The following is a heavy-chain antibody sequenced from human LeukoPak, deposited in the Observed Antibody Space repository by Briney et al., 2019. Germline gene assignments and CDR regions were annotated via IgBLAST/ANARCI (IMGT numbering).Heavy chain of an antibody. D-gene: IGHD4-23*01. Sequence: GASVKVSCKASGYTFTGYYMHWLRQAPGQGLEWMGWINPNSGGTNYAQKFQGRVTMTRDTSISTAYMELSRLRSDDTAVYYCARDNEDGGLCDYWGQGTLVTVSS. CDR1: GYTFTGYY. CDR2: INPNSGGT. CDR3: ARDNEDGGLCDY. V-gene: IGHV1-2*02. J-gene: IGHJ4*02.